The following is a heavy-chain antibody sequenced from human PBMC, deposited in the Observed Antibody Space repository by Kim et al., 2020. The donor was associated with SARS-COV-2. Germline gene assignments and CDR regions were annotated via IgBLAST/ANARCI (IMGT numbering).Heavy chain of an antibody. Sequence: TDYNPSLKSRVTISVDTSKNPFSPKLTSVTAADTAVYYCARGRAYSSLNYWGQGTLVTVSS. J-gene: IGHJ4*02. D-gene: IGHD6-19*01. CDR2: T. V-gene: IGHV4-59*09. CDR3: ARGRAYSSLNY.